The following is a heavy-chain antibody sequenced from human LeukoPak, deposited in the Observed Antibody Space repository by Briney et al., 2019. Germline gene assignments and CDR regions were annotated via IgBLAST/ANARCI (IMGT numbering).Heavy chain of an antibody. J-gene: IGHJ4*02. CDR3: AKDLHGGYSSDY. CDR1: GFTFNNFG. CDR2: IGYEGVHK. D-gene: IGHD4-23*01. Sequence: GGSLRLSCAASGFTFNNFGMHWVRQAPGKRLEWVSFIGYEGVHKYYADSVKGRFTISKDNSKATLYLQMNSLRPEDTAVYYCAKDLHGGYSSDYWGQGTLVTVFS. V-gene: IGHV3-30*02.